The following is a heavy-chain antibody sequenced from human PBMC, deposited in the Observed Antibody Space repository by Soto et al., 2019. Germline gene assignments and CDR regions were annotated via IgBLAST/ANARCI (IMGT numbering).Heavy chain of an antibody. D-gene: IGHD5-12*01. CDR3: ARADSGYAHGYYDYGMGV. V-gene: IGHV3-48*01. Sequence: EVQLVESGGGLVQPGGSLRLSCAASGFTFSSYSMNWVRQAPGKGLEWVSYISSSSSTIYYADSVKGRFTISRDNAKNSLYLQMNSLRAEDTAVYYCARADSGYAHGYYDYGMGVWGQGTTVTVSS. CDR2: ISSSSSTI. J-gene: IGHJ6*02. CDR1: GFTFSSYS.